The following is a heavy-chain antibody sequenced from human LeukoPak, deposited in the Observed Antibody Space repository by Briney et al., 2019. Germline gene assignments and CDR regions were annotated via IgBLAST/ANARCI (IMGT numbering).Heavy chain of an antibody. J-gene: IGHJ4*02. CDR2: IMQDGSDE. CDR3: ARHPVGFRSGYYQYYLDH. D-gene: IGHD3-3*01. CDR1: GFTLSSTW. V-gene: IGHV3-7*01. Sequence: GGSLRLSCAASGFTLSSTWMSWVRQAPGKGLEWVANIMQDGSDEYYLDSVKGRFIISRDNGKNSLYLQMSTLTTEDTAVYYCARHPVGFRSGYYQYYLDHWGQGVLVTVSS.